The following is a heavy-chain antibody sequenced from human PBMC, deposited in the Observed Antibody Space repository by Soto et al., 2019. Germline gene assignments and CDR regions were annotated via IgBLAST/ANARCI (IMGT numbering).Heavy chain of an antibody. V-gene: IGHV3-33*01. Sequence: HPGGSLRLSCAASGFTFSSYGMHWVRQAPGKGLEWVAVIWYDGSNKYYADSVKGRFTISRDNSKNTLYLQMNSLRSEDTPVYYCARDVPLNYYDGTFSYYALDVWGQGTTVTVSS. CDR1: GFTFSSYG. D-gene: IGHD3-16*01. CDR3: ARDVPLNYYDGTFSYYALDV. J-gene: IGHJ6*02. CDR2: IWYDGSNK.